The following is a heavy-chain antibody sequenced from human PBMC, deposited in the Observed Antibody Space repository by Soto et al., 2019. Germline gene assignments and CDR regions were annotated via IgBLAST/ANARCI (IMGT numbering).Heavy chain of an antibody. V-gene: IGHV4-39*01. CDR2: IYYSGST. Sequence: QLQLQESGPGLVKPSETLSLTCTVSGGSISSSSYYWGWIRQPPGKGLEWIGSIYYSGSTYYIPSLKSRVTISVDTSKNQFSLKLSSVTAADTAVYYCARHPFSFGIAAAAEGWFDPWGQGTLVTVSS. D-gene: IGHD6-13*01. J-gene: IGHJ5*02. CDR3: ARHPFSFGIAAAAEGWFDP. CDR1: GGSISSSSYY.